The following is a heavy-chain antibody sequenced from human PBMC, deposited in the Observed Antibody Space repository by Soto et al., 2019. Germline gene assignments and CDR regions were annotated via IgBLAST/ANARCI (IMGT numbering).Heavy chain of an antibody. CDR3: ATGLFVPDNYFYYGVDV. J-gene: IGHJ6*02. CDR2: IYYRGST. CDR1: GGSFGNYY. D-gene: IGHD2-21*01. V-gene: IGHV4-59*01. Sequence: QVQLQESGPGLVKPSETLSLACTVSGGSFGNYYWSWIRQPPGKGLERIGYIYYRGSTNYNPSLKSRATISIDTSKHQLALKLSSVTAADSAVYYCATGLFVPDNYFYYGVDVWGHGTAVTVSS.